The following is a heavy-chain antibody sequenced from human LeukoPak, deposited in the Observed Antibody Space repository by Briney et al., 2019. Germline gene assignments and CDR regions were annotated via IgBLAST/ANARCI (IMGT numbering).Heavy chain of an antibody. CDR1: GGTFSSYA. J-gene: IGHJ4*02. CDR2: IIPILGIA. CDR3: ARVLGDYVLNY. V-gene: IGHV1-69*04. D-gene: IGHD4-17*01. Sequence: SVKVSCKASGGTFSSYAISWVRQAPGQGLEWMGRIIPILGIANYAQKFQGRVTITADKSTSTAYMELSSLRSEDTAVYYCARVLGDYVLNYWGQGTLVTVSS.